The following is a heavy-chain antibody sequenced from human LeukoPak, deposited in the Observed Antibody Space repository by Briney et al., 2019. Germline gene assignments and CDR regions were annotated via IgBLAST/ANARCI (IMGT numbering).Heavy chain of an antibody. CDR2: ISSTSTFI. CDR3: ARDYFDSSDYPQTYYYYYMDV. Sequence: GGSLRLSCAASGLTFSRYSMNWVRKAPGKGLKWVASISSTSTFIYSADSVKGRFTISRDTAKNSLFLQMNSLRAEDTAIYYCARDYFDSSDYPQTYYYYYMDVWGKGTTVTVSS. V-gene: IGHV3-21*01. D-gene: IGHD3-22*01. J-gene: IGHJ6*03. CDR1: GLTFSRYS.